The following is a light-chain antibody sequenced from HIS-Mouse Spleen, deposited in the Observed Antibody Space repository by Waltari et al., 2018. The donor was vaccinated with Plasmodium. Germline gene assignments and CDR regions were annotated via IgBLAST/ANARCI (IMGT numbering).Light chain of an antibody. CDR3: AAWDDSLRV. CDR2: RNN. V-gene: IGLV1-47*01. Sequence: QSVLTQPPSASGTPGQRVTISCSGSSSNIGSNYVYWYQQLPETAPKLLIYRNNQRPSGVPDRFSGSKSGTSASLAISGLRSEDEADYYCAAWDDSLRVFGTGTKVTVL. J-gene: IGLJ1*01. CDR1: SSNIGSNY.